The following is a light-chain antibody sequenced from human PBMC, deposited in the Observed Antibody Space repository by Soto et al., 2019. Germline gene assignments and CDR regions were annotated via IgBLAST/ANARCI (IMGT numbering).Light chain of an antibody. CDR3: QQYNNWWT. J-gene: IGKJ1*01. V-gene: IGKV3-15*01. CDR1: QSVSSSY. Sequence: EVVLTQSPGTLSLSPGERATLSCRASQSVSSSYLAWYQQKPGQAPRLLIYGASTRATGIPARFSGSGSGTEFTLTISSLQSEDFAVYYSQQYNNWWTFGQGTKVDI. CDR2: GAS.